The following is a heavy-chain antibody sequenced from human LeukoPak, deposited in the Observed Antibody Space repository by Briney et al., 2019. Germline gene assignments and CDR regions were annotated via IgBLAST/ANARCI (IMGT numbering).Heavy chain of an antibody. CDR1: GGSISSYY. D-gene: IGHD3-3*01. J-gene: IGHJ4*02. V-gene: IGHV4-59*01. CDR3: ARASTEWLPTDY. CDR2: IYYSGST. Sequence: SETLSLTCTVSGGSISSYYWSWIRQPPGKGLEWIGYIYYSGSTNYNPSLKSRVTISVDTSKNQFSLKLSSVTAADTAVYYCARASTEWLPTDYWGQGTLVTVSS.